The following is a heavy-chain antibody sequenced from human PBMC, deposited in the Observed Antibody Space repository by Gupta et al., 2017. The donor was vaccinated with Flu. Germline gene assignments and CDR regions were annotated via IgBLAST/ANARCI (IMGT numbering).Heavy chain of an antibody. Sequence: EVQLVESGGGLVKPGGSLRLSCAASGFTFSSYSMNWVRQAPGKGLEWVSSISSSSSYIYYADSVKGRFTISRDNAKNSLYLQMNSLRAEDTAVYYCARENKTLYYYYGMDVWGQGTTVTVSS. CDR1: GFTFSSYS. V-gene: IGHV3-21*01. J-gene: IGHJ6*02. CDR3: ARENKTLYYYYGMDV. CDR2: ISSSSSYI.